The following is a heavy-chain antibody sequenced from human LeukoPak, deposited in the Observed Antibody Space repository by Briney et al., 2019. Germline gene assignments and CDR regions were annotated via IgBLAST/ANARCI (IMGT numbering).Heavy chain of an antibody. J-gene: IGHJ4*02. CDR1: GDSMSGYS. CDR3: ARVHIVTGTYFDS. V-gene: IGHV4-4*07. D-gene: IGHD3-10*01. CDR2: VYSSGFT. Sequence: SETLSLTCTISGDSMSGYSWSWLRQPAGKELEWIGRVYSSGFTEYNLSLDGRVTMSIETSKSQLSLKLDSVTAADTAAYYWARVHIVTGTYFDSWGQGALVTVSS.